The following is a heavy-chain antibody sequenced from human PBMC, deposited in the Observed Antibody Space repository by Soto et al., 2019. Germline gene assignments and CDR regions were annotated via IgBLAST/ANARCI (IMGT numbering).Heavy chain of an antibody. V-gene: IGHV1-18*04. Sequence: ASVKVPYKASGCTFTTSGISWVRQAPGQGLEWVGWISAYNGNTNYAQKLQGRVTMTTDTSTSTAYMELRSLRSDDTAVYYCARDPSYGGAFDYWRQGPLVTVSS. D-gene: IGHD2-21*01. CDR1: GCTFTTSG. CDR2: ISAYNGNT. J-gene: IGHJ4*02. CDR3: ARDPSYGGAFDY.